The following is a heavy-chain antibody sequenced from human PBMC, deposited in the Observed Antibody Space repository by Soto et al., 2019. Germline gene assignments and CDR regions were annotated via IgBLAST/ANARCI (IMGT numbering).Heavy chain of an antibody. CDR3: ARIVATARYYYYGMDV. CDR1: GFTFSSYG. D-gene: IGHD5-12*01. CDR2: IWYDGSNK. J-gene: IGHJ6*02. V-gene: IGHV3-33*01. Sequence: QVQLVESGGGVVQPGRSLRLSCAASGFTFSSYGMHWVRQAPGKGLEWVAVIWYDGSNKYYADSVKGRFTISRDNSKNTLYLQMNSLRDEDTAVYYCARIVATARYYYYGMDVWGQGTTVTVSS.